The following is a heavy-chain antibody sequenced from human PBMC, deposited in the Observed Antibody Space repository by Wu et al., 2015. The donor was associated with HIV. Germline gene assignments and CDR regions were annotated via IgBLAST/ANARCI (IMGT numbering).Heavy chain of an antibody. V-gene: IGHV1-69*05. Sequence: QVQLVQSGAEVKKPGSSVKVSCKTSGGTFNKHAFSWVRQAPGQGLEWMGGIIPIFGSTNYPQRFQGRVTITTHESTSTVYMELSGLTSEDTAVYFCARDIHTFYFGPGSHGYYYYYAMDIWGRGTTVIVSS. CDR1: GGTFNKHA. CDR2: IIPIFGST. D-gene: IGHD3-10*01. J-gene: IGHJ6*02. CDR3: ARDIHTFYFGPGSHGYYYYYAMDI.